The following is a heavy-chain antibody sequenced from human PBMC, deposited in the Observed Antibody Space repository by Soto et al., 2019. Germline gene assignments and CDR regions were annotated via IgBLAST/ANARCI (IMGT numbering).Heavy chain of an antibody. Sequence: WWSLRFSCACSGFTFSGPAIHWVRQASGKGLEWVGRIRSKSNDYATSYGASVKGRFTISRDDSKNTAYLQMDRLETEDTAVYFCTVGVVVKAATDYWGQGTLVTVSS. J-gene: IGHJ4*02. V-gene: IGHV3-73*01. CDR2: IRSKSNDYAT. CDR1: GFTFSGPA. D-gene: IGHD2-2*01. CDR3: TVGVVVKAATDY.